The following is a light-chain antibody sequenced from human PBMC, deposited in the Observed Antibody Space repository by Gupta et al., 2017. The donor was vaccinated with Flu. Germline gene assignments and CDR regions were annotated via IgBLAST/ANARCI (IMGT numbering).Light chain of an antibody. V-gene: IGLV1-44*01. Sequence: SVLTQPPSVSGTPGQRVTVSCSGSSSNIGTKIVNWYQQLPGTAPKLLIYGNDKRPSGVPDRFSSSKSGTSASLAISGLQSEDEADYYCATWDDSLNGWVFGGGTKLTVL. J-gene: IGLJ3*02. CDR2: GND. CDR1: SSNIGTKI. CDR3: ATWDDSLNGWV.